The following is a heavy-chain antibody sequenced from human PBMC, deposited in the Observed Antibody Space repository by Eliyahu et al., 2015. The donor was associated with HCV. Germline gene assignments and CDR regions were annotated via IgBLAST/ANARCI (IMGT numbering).Heavy chain of an antibody. Sequence: QVQLVQSGAEVKKPGSSVKVSCKASAGTFSSYAISWVRQAPGHXLEWMGGIXPIFGTANYAQKFQGRVTITADESTSTAYMELSSLRSEDTAVYYCAGREVATMDAFDIWGQGTMVTVSS. D-gene: IGHD5-12*01. V-gene: IGHV1-69*01. CDR1: AGTFSSYA. J-gene: IGHJ3*02. CDR2: IXPIFGTA. CDR3: AGREVATMDAFDI.